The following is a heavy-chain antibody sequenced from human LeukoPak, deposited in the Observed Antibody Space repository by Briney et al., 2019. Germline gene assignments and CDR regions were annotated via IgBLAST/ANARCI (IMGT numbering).Heavy chain of an antibody. V-gene: IGHV4-39*01. CDR3: ARRRYYDSSGYLE. CDR1: GDSVSRSDSY. J-gene: IGHJ1*01. CDR2: IYYSGTT. D-gene: IGHD3-22*01. Sequence: SETLSLTCTIFGDSVSRSDSYWDWIRQPPGKGLEWIGTIYYSGTTYFSRALKSRVTLSVDMSNNQFSLALSSVTGADTALYFCARRRYYDSSGYLEWGQGTLVTVSS.